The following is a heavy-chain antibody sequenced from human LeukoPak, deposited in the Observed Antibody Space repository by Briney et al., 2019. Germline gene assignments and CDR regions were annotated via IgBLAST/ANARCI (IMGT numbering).Heavy chain of an antibody. Sequence: GESLRLSCAASGFTFSRYWIHWVRQAPGKGLEWVSRINPDGSTTTYADSVKGRFTISRDNSKNTLYLQMNSLRAEDTAVYYCAREGYSSSWAEPFTLNYWGQGTLVTVSS. CDR1: GFTFSRYW. J-gene: IGHJ4*02. CDR2: INPDGSTT. V-gene: IGHV3-74*01. CDR3: AREGYSSSWAEPFTLNY. D-gene: IGHD6-13*01.